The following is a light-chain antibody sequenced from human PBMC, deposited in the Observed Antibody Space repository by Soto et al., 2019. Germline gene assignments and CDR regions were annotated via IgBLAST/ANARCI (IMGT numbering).Light chain of an antibody. J-gene: IGLJ1*01. CDR1: SGDIGSYDR. V-gene: IGLV2-14*01. CDR2: EVT. Sequence: QSVLTQPASVSGSPGQSITISCTGTSGDIGSYDRVSWYQQHPGKARKLIIYEVTDRPSGVSNRFSGSKYGNTASLTISGLQAEDDYEYYCSSYKNINTGACLFANGTKV. CDR3: SSYKNINTGACL.